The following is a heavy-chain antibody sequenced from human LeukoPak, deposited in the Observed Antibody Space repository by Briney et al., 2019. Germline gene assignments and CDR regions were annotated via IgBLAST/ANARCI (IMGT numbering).Heavy chain of an antibody. Sequence: GGSLRLSCPTYGLTFSTSGFNWVRQAPGKGLEWVASIGPTGFDRYHADSIKGRFTISRDNANNFLYLQMDSLRAEDTAVYYCATETNGRYYDYWGQGTLLTVSS. CDR3: ATETNGRYYDY. CDR1: GLTFSTSG. J-gene: IGHJ4*02. V-gene: IGHV3-21*06. D-gene: IGHD1-14*01. CDR2: IGPTGFDR.